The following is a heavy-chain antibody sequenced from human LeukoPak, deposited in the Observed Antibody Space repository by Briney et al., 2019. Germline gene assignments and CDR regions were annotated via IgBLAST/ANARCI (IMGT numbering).Heavy chain of an antibody. D-gene: IGHD6-19*01. J-gene: IGHJ3*02. CDR1: GYTFTGYY. Sequence: ASVKVSCKTSGYTFTGYYMHWVRQAPGQGLDWMGWINPSNGDTNYAQKFQGRVTMTRDTSTSTAYMELSRLRSDDTAVYYCASLGRSGWQLRGGTFDIWGQGTMVTVSS. CDR2: INPSNGDT. CDR3: ASLGRSGWQLRGGTFDI. V-gene: IGHV1-2*02.